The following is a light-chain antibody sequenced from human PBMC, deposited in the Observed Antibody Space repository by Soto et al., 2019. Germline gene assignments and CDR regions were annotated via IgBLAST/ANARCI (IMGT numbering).Light chain of an antibody. V-gene: IGKV3-11*01. CDR2: DAS. Sequence: IVLTQSPDTLSLSPGERATLSCRASQSFSGHLAWYQQKPGQAPRLLIYDASNRATGVPARFSGSGSGTDFTLTISSLEPEDFAVYYCQQRSNRPITFGQGTRLENK. CDR3: QQRSNRPIT. J-gene: IGKJ5*01. CDR1: QSFSGH.